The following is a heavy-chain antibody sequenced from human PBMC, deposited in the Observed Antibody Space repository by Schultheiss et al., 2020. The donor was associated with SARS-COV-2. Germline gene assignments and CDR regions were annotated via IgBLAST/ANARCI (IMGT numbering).Heavy chain of an antibody. Sequence: GGSLRLSCAASGFTFSSYWMHWVRQAPGKGLVWVSRINSDGSSTSYADSVKGRFTISRDNAKNTLYLQMNSLRAEDTAVYYCAKSVGIAAAGIFDYWGQGTLVTVSS. CDR2: INSDGSST. CDR3: AKSVGIAAAGIFDY. V-gene: IGHV3-74*01. J-gene: IGHJ4*02. D-gene: IGHD6-13*01. CDR1: GFTFSSYW.